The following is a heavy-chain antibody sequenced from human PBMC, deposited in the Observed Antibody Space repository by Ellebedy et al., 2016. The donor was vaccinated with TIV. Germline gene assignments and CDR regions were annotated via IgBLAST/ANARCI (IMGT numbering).Heavy chain of an antibody. Sequence: PGGSLRLSCAASGFTFSTYWMSWVRQAPGKGLEWVANMNQVGSEQYYADSVKGRFTISRDNSKNTLYLQMSSLRVEDTAVYYCAKTNAMDNFGEFSHFDYWGQGTLVTVSS. V-gene: IGHV3-7*01. J-gene: IGHJ4*02. CDR3: AKTNAMDNFGEFSHFDY. CDR1: GFTFSTYW. CDR2: MNQVGSEQ. D-gene: IGHD3-10*01.